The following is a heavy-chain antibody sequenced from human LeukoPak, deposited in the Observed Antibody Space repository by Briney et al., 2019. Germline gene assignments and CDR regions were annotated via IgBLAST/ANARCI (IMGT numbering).Heavy chain of an antibody. CDR2: IRSSSSYI. D-gene: IGHD2-21*02. V-gene: IGHV3-21*01. CDR3: ARLVRAYCGGDCRDAFDY. CDR1: GFSFTTYS. J-gene: IGHJ4*02. Sequence: GGSLRLSCAASGFSFTTYSMNWVRQAPGKGLEWFSSIRSSSSYIYYADSVKGRFTISRDNAKNSLYLQMNSLRAEDTAVYYCARLVRAYCGGDCRDAFDYWGQGTLVTVSS.